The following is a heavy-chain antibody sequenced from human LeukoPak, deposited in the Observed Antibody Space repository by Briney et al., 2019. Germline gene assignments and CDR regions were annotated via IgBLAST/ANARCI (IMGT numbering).Heavy chain of an antibody. J-gene: IGHJ4*02. D-gene: IGHD6-13*01. CDR1: GGTFSSYA. V-gene: IGHV1-69*05. CDR2: IIPIFGTA. CDR3: AKGLDSSSWRPFDY. Sequence: ASVKVSCKASGGTFSSYAISWVRQAPGQGLEWMGGIIPIFGTANYAQKFQGRVTITTDESTSTAYMELSSLRAEDTAVYYCAKGLDSSSWRPFDYWGQGTLVTVSS.